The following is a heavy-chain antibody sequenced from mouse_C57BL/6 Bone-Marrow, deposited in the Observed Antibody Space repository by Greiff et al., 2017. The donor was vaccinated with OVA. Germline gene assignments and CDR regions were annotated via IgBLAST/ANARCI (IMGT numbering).Heavy chain of an antibody. J-gene: IGHJ4*01. CDR2: IDPSDSYT. CDR3: ASEDYYAMDY. V-gene: IGHV1-69*01. CDR1: GYTFTSYW. Sequence: QVQLQQPGAELVMPGASVKLSCKASGYTFTSYWMHWVKQRPGQGLEWIGEIDPSDSYTNYNQKFKGKSTLTVDKSSSTAYMQLSSLTSEDSAVYYCASEDYYAMDYWGQGTSVTVSS.